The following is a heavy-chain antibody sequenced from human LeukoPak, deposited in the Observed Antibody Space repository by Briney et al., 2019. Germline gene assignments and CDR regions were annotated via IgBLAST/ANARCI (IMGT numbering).Heavy chain of an antibody. CDR1: GGSISSYY. J-gene: IGHJ4*02. Sequence: SETLSLTCTVSGGSISSYYWSWIRQPPGKGLEWIGYIYYSGSTNYNPSLKSRVTISVDTSENQFSLTLSSVTAADTTVYYCASDRVGYFDYWGQGTLVTVSS. V-gene: IGHV4-59*01. CDR3: ASDRVGYFDY. CDR2: IYYSGST.